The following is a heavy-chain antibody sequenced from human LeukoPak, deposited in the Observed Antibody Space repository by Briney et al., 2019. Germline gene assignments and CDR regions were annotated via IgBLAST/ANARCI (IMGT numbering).Heavy chain of an antibody. Sequence: GASVKVSCKASGYTFTSYDINWVRQATGQGLEWMGWMNPNSGNTGYAQKFQGRVTMTRNTSINTAYMELSSLRSEDTAVYYCARAASGYYYYYYMDVWGKGTTVTVSS. CDR2: MNPNSGNT. CDR1: GYTFTSYD. V-gene: IGHV1-8*01. CDR3: ARAASGYYYYYYMDV. D-gene: IGHD2-2*01. J-gene: IGHJ6*03.